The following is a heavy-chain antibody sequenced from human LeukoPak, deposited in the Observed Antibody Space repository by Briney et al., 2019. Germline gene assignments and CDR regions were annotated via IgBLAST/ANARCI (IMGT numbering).Heavy chain of an antibody. CDR2: INPNSGGT. CDR3: ARIGFFVDTAMVTGGYYFDY. V-gene: IGHV1-2*02. D-gene: IGHD5-18*01. J-gene: IGHJ4*02. CDR1: GYTFTGYY. Sequence: ASVKVSCKASGYTFTGYYMHWVRQAPGQGLEWMGWINPNSGGTNYAQKFQGRVTMTRDTSTSTAYMELRSLRSDDTAVYYCARIGFFVDTAMVTGGYYFDYWGQGTLVTVSS.